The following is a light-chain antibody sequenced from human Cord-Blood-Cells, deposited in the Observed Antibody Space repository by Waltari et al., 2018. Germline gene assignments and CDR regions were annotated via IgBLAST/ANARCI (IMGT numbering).Light chain of an antibody. V-gene: IGKV3-15*01. CDR1: QSVSSN. J-gene: IGKJ4*01. CDR2: GAS. Sequence: EIVMTQSPATLSVSPGESATLSCTASQSVSSNLAWYQQKPGQAPRLLIYGASTRATGIPARFSGSGSGTEFTLTISSLQSEDFAVYYCQQYNNWLTFGGGTKVEIK. CDR3: QQYNNWLT.